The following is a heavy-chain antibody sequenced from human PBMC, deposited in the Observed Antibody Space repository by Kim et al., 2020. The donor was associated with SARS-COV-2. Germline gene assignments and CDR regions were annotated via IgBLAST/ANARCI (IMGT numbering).Heavy chain of an antibody. CDR3: ARGPYHTYYYDT. J-gene: IGHJ4*02. V-gene: IGHV3-74*01. Sequence: GGSLRLSCAASGFSFSYYCMHWVRQAPGERLVWVSRISSDGSITTYADSVKGRFTISRDKAKNTLSLQMNSLRAEDTAVYYCARGPYHTYYYDTWGQGTLVTVSS. CDR2: ISSDGSIT. CDR1: GFSFSYYC. D-gene: IGHD3-22*01.